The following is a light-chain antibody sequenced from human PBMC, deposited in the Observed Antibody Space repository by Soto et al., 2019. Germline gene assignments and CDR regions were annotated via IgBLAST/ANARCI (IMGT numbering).Light chain of an antibody. V-gene: IGKV1-39*01. CDR2: RAS. J-gene: IGKJ1*01. CDR3: QQSYSSPPWT. CDR1: QSISTY. Sequence: DIQMTQSPSSLSASVGDRVTISCRASQSISTYLNWYQQKPGTAPRLLIYRASSMKSGVPPRFSGSGSGRDFTLTISSLRPEDIATYFCQQSYSSPPWTFGQGTKVEVK.